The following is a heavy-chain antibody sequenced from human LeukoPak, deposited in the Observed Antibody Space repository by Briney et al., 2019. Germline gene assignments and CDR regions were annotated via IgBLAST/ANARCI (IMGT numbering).Heavy chain of an antibody. D-gene: IGHD6-13*01. Sequence: SETLSLTCTVSGGSISSYYWSWIRQPAGKGLEWIGRIYTSGSTNYNPSLKSRVTMSVDTSKNQFSLKLSSVTAADTAVYYCARDLYSSSWSPNGGWDYYYYVDVWGKGTTVTISS. V-gene: IGHV4-4*07. CDR3: ARDLYSSSWSPNGGWDYYYYVDV. CDR2: IYTSGST. CDR1: GGSISSYY. J-gene: IGHJ6*03.